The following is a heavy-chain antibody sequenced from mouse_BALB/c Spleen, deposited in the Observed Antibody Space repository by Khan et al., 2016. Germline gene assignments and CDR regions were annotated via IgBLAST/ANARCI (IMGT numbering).Heavy chain of an antibody. Sequence: EVELVESGGGLVRPGGSLRLSCAASGFSFSDYYMYWVRQTPEKRLEWVATISDGGSYTYYSDSVKVRFTISIDNDKNNLYLQMSSLRYADTAMYHSAVPHCNLGYFSVWGPANTLTVSS. D-gene: IGHD1-2*01. CDR2: ISDGGSYT. V-gene: IGHV5-4*02. CDR3: AVPHCNLGYFSV. CDR1: GFSFSDYY. J-gene: IGHJ1*01.